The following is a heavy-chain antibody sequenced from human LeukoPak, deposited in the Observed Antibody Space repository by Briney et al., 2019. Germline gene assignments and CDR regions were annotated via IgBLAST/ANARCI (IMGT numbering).Heavy chain of an antibody. CDR1: GFTFSDYY. V-gene: IGHV3-11*01. J-gene: IGHJ5*02. CDR2: ISGDRSMI. CDR3: AKFRQLVGPMSDP. D-gene: IGHD6-6*01. Sequence: GGSLRLSCTASGFTFSDYYMSWIRQAPGKGLEWVAYISGDRSMIYHIDSVKGRFTISRDNAKNSLLLQMNNLRAEDTAVYYCAKFRQLVGPMSDPWGQGTLVTVSS.